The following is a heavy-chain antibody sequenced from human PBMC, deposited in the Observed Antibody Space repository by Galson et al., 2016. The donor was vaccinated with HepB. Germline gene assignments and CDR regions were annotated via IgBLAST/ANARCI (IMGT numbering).Heavy chain of an antibody. CDR1: GSGFRAYG. CDR3: AKHSAYGLLDF. D-gene: IGHD4-17*01. V-gene: IGHV3-23*01. CDR2: ISGTGDNP. Sequence: SLRLSCAVSGSGFRAYGMSWVRQAPGKGLEWVSDISGTGDNPHYAESVKGRLTMSRDNSKSTLYLQLGSLRAEDTAVYYCAKHSAYGLLDFWGQGTLVTVSS. J-gene: IGHJ4*02.